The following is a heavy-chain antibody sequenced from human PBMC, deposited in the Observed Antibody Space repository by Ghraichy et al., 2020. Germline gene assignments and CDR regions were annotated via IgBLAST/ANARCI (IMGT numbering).Heavy chain of an antibody. J-gene: IGHJ4*02. V-gene: IGHV3-23*01. CDR2: ISGNGATT. Sequence: LSLTCAASGFTFSTYAMSWVRQAPGKGLEWVSGISGNGATTSYADSVKGRFTISRDNSKNMVFLQMNSLRDDDTAAYYCAKTLFGGADYWGQGTLVTVSS. CDR3: AKTLFGGADY. CDR1: GFTFSTYA. D-gene: IGHD2-21*01.